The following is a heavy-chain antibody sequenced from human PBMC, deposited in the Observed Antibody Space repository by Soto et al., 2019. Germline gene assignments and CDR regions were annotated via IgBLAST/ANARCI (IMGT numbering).Heavy chain of an antibody. J-gene: IGHJ4*02. CDR1: GFTFSSYW. CDR2: INSDGSST. Sequence: GGSLRLSCAASGFTFSSYWMHWVRQAPGKGLVWVSRINSDGSSTSYADSVKGRFTISRDNAKNTLYLQMNSLRAEDTAVYYCARLGSGYDYNFFDYWGQGTLVTVSS. D-gene: IGHD5-12*01. V-gene: IGHV3-74*01. CDR3: ARLGSGYDYNFFDY.